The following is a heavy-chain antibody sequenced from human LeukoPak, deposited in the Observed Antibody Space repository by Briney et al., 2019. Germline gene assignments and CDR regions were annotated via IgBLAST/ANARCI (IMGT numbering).Heavy chain of an antibody. Sequence: GGSLRLSCAASGFTFSSYAMHWVRQAPGKGLEWVAVISYDGSNKYYADPVKGRFTIYRDNSKNTLYLQMNSLRAEDTAVYYCASSIYYYDSSGYSNDYWGQGTLVTVSS. CDR3: ASSIYYYDSSGYSNDY. CDR2: ISYDGSNK. V-gene: IGHV3-30-3*01. J-gene: IGHJ4*02. D-gene: IGHD3-22*01. CDR1: GFTFSSYA.